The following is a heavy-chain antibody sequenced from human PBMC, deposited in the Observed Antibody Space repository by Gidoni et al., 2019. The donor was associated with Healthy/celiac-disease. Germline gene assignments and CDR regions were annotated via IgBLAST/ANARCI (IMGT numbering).Heavy chain of an antibody. CDR1: GFTFSSYA. J-gene: IGHJ6*02. Sequence: QVQLVESGGGVVQPGRSLRLSCAASGFTFSSYAMHWVRQAPGKGLEWVAVISYDGSNKYYADSVKGRFTISRDNSKNTLYLQMNSLRAEDTAVYYCARAVGGNYYYGMDVWGQGTTVTVSS. D-gene: IGHD3-16*01. V-gene: IGHV3-30-3*01. CDR3: ARAVGGNYYYGMDV. CDR2: ISYDGSNK.